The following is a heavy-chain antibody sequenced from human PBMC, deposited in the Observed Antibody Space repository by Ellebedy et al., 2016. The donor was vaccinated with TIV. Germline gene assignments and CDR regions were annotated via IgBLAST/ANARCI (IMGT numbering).Heavy chain of an antibody. Sequence: AASVKVSCKASGYTFTSYDITWVRQASGQGLEWMGWMNPISGNTGYAQKFKDRVTMTGDTSTSTAYMEVISLRSEDTAVYYCAKDRTSGDGYWVFDQWGQGTLVTVSS. D-gene: IGHD5-18*01. CDR1: GYTFTSYD. CDR3: AKDRTSGDGYWVFDQ. J-gene: IGHJ4*02. CDR2: MNPISGNT. V-gene: IGHV1-8*01.